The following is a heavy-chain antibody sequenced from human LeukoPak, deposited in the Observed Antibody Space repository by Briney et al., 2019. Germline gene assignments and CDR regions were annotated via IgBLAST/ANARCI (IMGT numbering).Heavy chain of an antibody. J-gene: IGHJ4*02. V-gene: IGHV4-39*07. CDR1: GGSISSSSYH. D-gene: IGHD2-2*01. CDR2: INDSGSP. CDR3: ARGPHQHWPLGQF. Sequence: SETLSLSCTVSGGSISSSSYHWTWIRQPPGKGLDWIGEINDSGSPIYNPSLKSRVTISVDTSKNQFSVNLTSVTAADTAVYYCARGPHQHWPLGQFWGQGSLVTVSS.